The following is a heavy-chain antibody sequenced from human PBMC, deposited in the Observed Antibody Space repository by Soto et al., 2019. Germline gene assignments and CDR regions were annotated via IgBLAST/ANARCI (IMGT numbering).Heavy chain of an antibody. D-gene: IGHD3-22*01. V-gene: IGHV3-33*01. J-gene: IGHJ6*02. CDR2: IWYDGSNK. Sequence: GGSLRLSCAASGFTFSSYGMHWVRQAPGKGLEWVAVIWYDGSNKYYADSVKGRFTISRDNSKNTLYLQMNSLRAEDTAVYYCARELTQIITMTLGGMDVWGQGTTVTV. CDR3: ARELTQIITMTLGGMDV. CDR1: GFTFSSYG.